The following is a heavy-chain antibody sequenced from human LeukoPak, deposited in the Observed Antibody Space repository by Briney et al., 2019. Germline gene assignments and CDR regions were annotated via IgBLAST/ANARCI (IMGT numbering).Heavy chain of an antibody. CDR2: IYYSGST. D-gene: IGHD3-22*01. CDR3: ARYYYDSSGYYWFDP. CDR1: LGSISSYY. Sequence: SETLSLTCTVSLGSISSYYWSWIRQPPGKGLEWIGYIYYSGSTNYNPSLTSRVTISVDKSKNQFSLKLSSVTAADTAVYYCARYYYDSSGYYWFDPWGQGTLVTVSS. J-gene: IGHJ5*02. V-gene: IGHV4-59*01.